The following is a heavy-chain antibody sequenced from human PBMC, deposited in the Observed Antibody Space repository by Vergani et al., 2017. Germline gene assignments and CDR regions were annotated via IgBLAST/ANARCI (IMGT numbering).Heavy chain of an antibody. D-gene: IGHD2-2*01. CDR1: GGTFNNCA. CDR2: IIPILGIA. Sequence: QVQLVQSGAEVKKPGSSVKVSCKASGGTFNNCAISWVRQAPGQGLEWMGRIIPILGIANYAQKFQGRVTITADKSTSTAYMELSSLRSEDTAVYYSASVPPAAENYYYYGMDVWGQGTTVTVSS. V-gene: IGHV1-69*02. CDR3: ASVPPAAENYYYYGMDV. J-gene: IGHJ6*02.